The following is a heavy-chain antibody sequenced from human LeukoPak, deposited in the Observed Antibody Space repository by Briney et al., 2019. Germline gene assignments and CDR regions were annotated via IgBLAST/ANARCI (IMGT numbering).Heavy chain of an antibody. CDR2: IYTSGST. D-gene: IGHD2-15*01. CDR3: ATGLKQDNWFDP. CDR1: GGSISSGSYY. V-gene: IGHV4-61*02. Sequence: SQTLSITCTVSGGSISSGSYYWSWIRQPAGKGLEWIGRIYTSGSTNYNPSLKSRVTISVDTSKNQFSLKLSSVTAADTAVYYCATGLKQDNWFDPWGQGTLVTVSS. J-gene: IGHJ5*02.